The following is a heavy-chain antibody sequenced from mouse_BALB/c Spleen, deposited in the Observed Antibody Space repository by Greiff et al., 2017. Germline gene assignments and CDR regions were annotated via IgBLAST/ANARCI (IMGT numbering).Heavy chain of an antibody. CDR2: ISSGGST. Sequence: EVKLMESGGGLVKPGGSLKLSCAASGFTFSSYAMSWVRQTPEKRLEWVASISSGGSTYYPDSVKVRFTISRDNARNILYLQMSSLRSEDTAMYYCARVGSSSGYYAMDYWGQGTSVTVAS. CDR3: ARVGSSSGYYAMDY. D-gene: IGHD1-1*01. CDR1: GFTFSSYA. V-gene: IGHV5-6-5*01. J-gene: IGHJ4*01.